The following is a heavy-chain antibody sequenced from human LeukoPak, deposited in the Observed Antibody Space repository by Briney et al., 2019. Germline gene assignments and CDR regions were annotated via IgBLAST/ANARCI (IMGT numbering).Heavy chain of an antibody. D-gene: IGHD3-22*01. J-gene: IGHJ4*02. CDR2: ISSSSNYI. CDR3: AIEYYYDSSGYYTDDY. Sequence: GGSLRLSCAASGFTFSTYTMNWVRQAPGKGLEWVSSISSSSNYIYYADSVRGRFTISRDNSKNTLYLQMNSLRAEDTAVYYCAIEYYYDSSGYYTDDYWGQGTLVTVSS. V-gene: IGHV3-21*01. CDR1: GFTFSTYT.